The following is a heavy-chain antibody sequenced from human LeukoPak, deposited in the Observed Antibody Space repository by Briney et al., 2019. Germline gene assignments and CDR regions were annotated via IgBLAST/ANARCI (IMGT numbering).Heavy chain of an antibody. J-gene: IGHJ6*03. Sequence: SETLSLTCSVSGGSISGSYWNWIRQPPGKGLEWIGYVSYSGSTNYNPSLKSRVTISVDTSKNQFSLKLSSVTAADTAVYYCARALYYYYMDVWGKGTTVTVSS. CDR1: GGSISGSY. CDR2: VSYSGST. V-gene: IGHV4-59*01. CDR3: ARALYYYYMDV.